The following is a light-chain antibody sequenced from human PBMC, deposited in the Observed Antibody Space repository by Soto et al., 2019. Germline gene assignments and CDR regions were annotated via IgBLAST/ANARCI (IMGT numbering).Light chain of an antibody. J-gene: IGKJ1*01. CDR1: QSVSSSY. CDR3: QQHGSSPPWT. Sequence: EIVLTQSPGTLSLSPGERATLSCRASQSVSSSYLAWYRQKPGQAPRLLIYGASSRATGIPDRFSGSGSGTDFTLTISRLEPEDFAVYYCQQHGSSPPWTFGQGTKVDIK. CDR2: GAS. V-gene: IGKV3-20*01.